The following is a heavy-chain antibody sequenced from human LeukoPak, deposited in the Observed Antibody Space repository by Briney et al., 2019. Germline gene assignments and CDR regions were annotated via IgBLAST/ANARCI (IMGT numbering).Heavy chain of an antibody. CDR2: ISWNSGNT. D-gene: IGHD6-6*01. V-gene: IGHV3-9*01. J-gene: IGHJ4*02. CDR3: AKSGIYSSSSGYIDS. CDR1: RFTFDGYA. Sequence: GGSLRLSCAASRFTFDGYAMHWVRQAPGKGLEWVSSISWNSGNTDYAASVKGRFTISRDNAKKSLHLQMNSLRVEDTALYYCAKSGIYSSSSGYIDSWGQGTLVTVSS.